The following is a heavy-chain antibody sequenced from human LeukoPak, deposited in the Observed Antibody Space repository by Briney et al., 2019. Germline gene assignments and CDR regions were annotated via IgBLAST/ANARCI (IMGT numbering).Heavy chain of an antibody. V-gene: IGHV4-59*01. CDR1: GGSISSYY. CDR2: IYYSGST. D-gene: IGHD6-13*01. Sequence: PSETLSLTCTVSGGSISSYYWSWIRQPPGKGLEWIGYIYYSGSTNYNPSLKSRVTISVDTSKNQFSLMLSSVTAADTAVYYCARANRYSSSWYDYWGQGTLVTISS. CDR3: ARANRYSSSWYDY. J-gene: IGHJ4*02.